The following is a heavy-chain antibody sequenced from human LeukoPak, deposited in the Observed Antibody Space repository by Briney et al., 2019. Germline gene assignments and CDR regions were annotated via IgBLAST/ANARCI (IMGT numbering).Heavy chain of an antibody. Sequence: ASVKISCKASGYNFTSYDINWVRQATGQGIEWMGWMNPNSGNTGYAQKFQGRVTMTSYTCISTAYMELSSLRSEDTAVYYCARTRQDYYYYMDVWGKGTTVTVSS. D-gene: IGHD6-6*01. CDR3: ARTRQDYYYYMDV. CDR2: MNPNSGNT. CDR1: GYNFTSYD. J-gene: IGHJ6*03. V-gene: IGHV1-8*01.